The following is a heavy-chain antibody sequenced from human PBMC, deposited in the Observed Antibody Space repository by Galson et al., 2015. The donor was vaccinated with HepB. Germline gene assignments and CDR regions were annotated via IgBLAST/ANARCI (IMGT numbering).Heavy chain of an antibody. CDR2: ISSSSSYT. Sequence: SLRLSCAASGFTFSDYYMSWIRQAPGKGLEWVSYISSSSSYTNYADSVKGRFTISRDNAKNSLYLQMNSLRAEDTAVYYCARGGVVWFGESPGVLDYWGQGTLVTVSS. J-gene: IGHJ4*02. CDR1: GFTFSDYY. V-gene: IGHV3-11*06. CDR3: ARGGVVWFGESPGVLDY. D-gene: IGHD3-10*01.